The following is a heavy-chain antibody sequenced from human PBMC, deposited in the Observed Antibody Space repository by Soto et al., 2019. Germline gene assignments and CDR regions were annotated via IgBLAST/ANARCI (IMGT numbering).Heavy chain of an antibody. V-gene: IGHV4-34*01. D-gene: IGHD3-10*01. Sequence: QVHLQQWGAGLLKPSETLSLTCAVYGGSFSGYYWSWIRQPPGKGLEWIGEINHSGSTHYNPSLKSRVSISVGTSNNQFSLKLSSVTAADTAVYYCARGRGDGYNQHWYFDLWGRGTLVTVSS. CDR3: ARGRGDGYNQHWYFDL. J-gene: IGHJ2*01. CDR1: GGSFSGYY. CDR2: INHSGST.